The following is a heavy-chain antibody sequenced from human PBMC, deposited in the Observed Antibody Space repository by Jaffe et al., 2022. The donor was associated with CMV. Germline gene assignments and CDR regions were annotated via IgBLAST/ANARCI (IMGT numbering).Heavy chain of an antibody. CDR1: GGTFSSYA. CDR3: ASAIGDFWSGYQIKYYYYYYGMDV. V-gene: IGHV1-69*01. Sequence: QVQLVQSGAEVKKPGSSVKVSCKASGGTFSSYAISWVRQAPGQGLEWMGGIIPIFGTANYAQKFQGRVTITADESTSTAYMELSSLRSEDTAVYYCASAIGDFWSGYQIKYYYYYYGMDVWGQGTTVTVSS. CDR2: IIPIFGTA. D-gene: IGHD3-3*01. J-gene: IGHJ6*02.